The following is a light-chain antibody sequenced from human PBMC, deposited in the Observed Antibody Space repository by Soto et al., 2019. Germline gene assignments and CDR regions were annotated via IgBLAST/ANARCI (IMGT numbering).Light chain of an antibody. CDR2: DAS. CDR3: QQYAYSPLT. J-gene: IGKJ4*01. V-gene: IGKV3-20*01. Sequence: EIVLTQSPATLSLSPGERATLSCMASQSVGKNYLGWYQQKPGQAPRLLVYDASTRATGVPDRVIGSGSGTDFTLTISRLEPEDFAVYYCQQYAYSPLTFGGGTKVEIK. CDR1: QSVGKNY.